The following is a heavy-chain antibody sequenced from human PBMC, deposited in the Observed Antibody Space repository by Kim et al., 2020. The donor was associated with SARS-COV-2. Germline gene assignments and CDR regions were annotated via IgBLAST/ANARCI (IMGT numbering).Heavy chain of an antibody. J-gene: IGHJ4*02. CDR3: VERGWAGYFDY. D-gene: IGHD1-26*01. V-gene: IGHV3-21*01. Sequence: GGSLRLSCAASGFTFSSYNMNWVRQAPGKGLEWVSSISGTSSYIYYADSLKGRFTISRDNAKNSLYLQMYSLRAEDTAVYYCVERGWAGYFDYWGQGTLV. CDR2: ISGTSSYI. CDR1: GFTFSSYN.